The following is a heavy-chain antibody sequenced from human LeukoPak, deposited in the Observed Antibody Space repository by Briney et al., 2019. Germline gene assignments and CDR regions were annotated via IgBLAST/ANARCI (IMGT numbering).Heavy chain of an antibody. CDR1: GFTFSSYS. CDR3: ARDPLYCGGDCYFDY. D-gene: IGHD2-21*02. Sequence: GGSLRLSCAASGFTFSSYSMNWVRQAPGKGLEWVSYISSSSSTICYADSVKGRFTISRDNAKNSLYLQMNSLRDEDTAVYYCARDPLYCGGDCYFDYWGQGTLVTVSS. J-gene: IGHJ4*02. CDR2: ISSSSSTI. V-gene: IGHV3-48*02.